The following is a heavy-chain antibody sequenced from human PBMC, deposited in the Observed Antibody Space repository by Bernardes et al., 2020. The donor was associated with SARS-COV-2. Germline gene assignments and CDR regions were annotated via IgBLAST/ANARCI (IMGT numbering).Heavy chain of an antibody. J-gene: IGHJ6*02. CDR2: IKQDGSEK. CDR1: GFTFSSYW. V-gene: IGHV3-7*05. CDR3: ARDRLVRGVIVGEYYYYYGMDV. D-gene: IGHD3-10*01. Sequence: GGSLRLSRAASGFTFSSYWMSWVRQAPGKGLEWVANIKQDGSEKYYVDSVKGRFTISRDNAKNSLYLQMNSLRAEDTAVYYCARDRLVRGVIVGEYYYYYGMDVWGQGTTVTVSS.